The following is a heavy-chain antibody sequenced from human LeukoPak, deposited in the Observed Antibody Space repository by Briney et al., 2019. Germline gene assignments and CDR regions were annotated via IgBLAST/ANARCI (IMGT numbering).Heavy chain of an antibody. CDR3: AKGQWDDDAFDI. CDR2: ISGSGGST. D-gene: IGHD1-26*01. Sequence: GGSLRLSCAASGFTFSSYAMSWIRQAPGKGLEWVSAISGSGGSTYYADSVKGRFTISRDNSKNTLYLQMNSLRAEDTAVYYCAKGQWDDDAFDIWGQGTMVTVSS. J-gene: IGHJ3*02. CDR1: GFTFSSYA. V-gene: IGHV3-23*01.